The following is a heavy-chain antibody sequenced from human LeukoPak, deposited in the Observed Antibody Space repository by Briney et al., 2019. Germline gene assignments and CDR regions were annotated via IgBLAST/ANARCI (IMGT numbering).Heavy chain of an antibody. CDR3: ARDVGWNYFDY. J-gene: IGHJ4*02. CDR2: IYSGGRT. Sequence: GGSLRLSCAASGFTVSSNSMSWVRQAPGKGLEWVSVIYSGGRTYHADSVKGRSTISRDNSKNTLYLRMNSLRAEDTAVYYCARDVGWNYFDYWGQGTLVTVSS. V-gene: IGHV3-66*01. D-gene: IGHD6-19*01. CDR1: GFTVSSNS.